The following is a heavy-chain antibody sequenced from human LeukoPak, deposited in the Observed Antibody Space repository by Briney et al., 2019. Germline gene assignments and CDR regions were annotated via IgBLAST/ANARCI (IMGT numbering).Heavy chain of an antibody. J-gene: IGHJ4*02. Sequence: PGGSLRLSCAASGFTFSSYSVNWVRQAPGKGLEWVSSISSSSSYIYYADSVKGRFTISRDNAKNSLYLQMNSLRAEDTAVYYCARDYGDYAVYFDYWGQGTLVTVSS. V-gene: IGHV3-21*01. CDR3: ARDYGDYAVYFDY. CDR2: ISSSSSYI. CDR1: GFTFSSYS. D-gene: IGHD4-17*01.